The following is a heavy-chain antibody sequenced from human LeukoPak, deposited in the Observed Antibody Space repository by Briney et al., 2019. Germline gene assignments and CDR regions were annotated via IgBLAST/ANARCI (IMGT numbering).Heavy chain of an antibody. CDR3: ARGPTYDYVWGSYRSSSYFDY. CDR2: IIPIFGTA. J-gene: IGHJ4*02. Sequence: SVKVSCKASGGTFSSYAISWVRQAPGQGLEWMGGIIPIFGTANYAQKFRGRVTITADKSTSTAYMELSSLRSEDTAVYYCARGPTYDYVWGSYRSSSYFDYWGQGTLVTVSS. V-gene: IGHV1-69*06. CDR1: GGTFSSYA. D-gene: IGHD3-16*02.